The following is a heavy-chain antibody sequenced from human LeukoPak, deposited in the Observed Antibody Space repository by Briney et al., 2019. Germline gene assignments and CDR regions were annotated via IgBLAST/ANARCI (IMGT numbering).Heavy chain of an antibody. CDR3: VKGNYYDSSGYPYYFDY. Sequence: PGGSLRLSCAASGFTFNNYAMSCVRQAPGKGLEWVSVIGGSGAGTYYADSVKGRFSISRDNSKNTLYLQMDSLRAEDTAVYYCVKGNYYDSSGYPYYFDYWGQGTLVTVSS. CDR1: GFTFNNYA. J-gene: IGHJ4*02. D-gene: IGHD3-22*01. CDR2: IGGSGAGT. V-gene: IGHV3-23*01.